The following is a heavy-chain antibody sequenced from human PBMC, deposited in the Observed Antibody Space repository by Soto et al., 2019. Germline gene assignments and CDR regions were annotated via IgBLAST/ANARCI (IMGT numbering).Heavy chain of an antibody. D-gene: IGHD3-3*01. CDR1: GFTFSSYA. CDR2: ISYDGSNK. J-gene: IGHJ6*02. V-gene: IGHV3-30-3*01. Sequence: GGSLRLSCAASGFTFSSYAMHWVRQAPGKGLEWVAVISYDGSNKYYADSVKGRFTISRDNSKNTLYLQMNSLRAEDMAVYYCARVSFKRFLEWLPVSNYYYYGMDVWGQGTTVTVSS. CDR3: ARVSFKRFLEWLPVSNYYYYGMDV.